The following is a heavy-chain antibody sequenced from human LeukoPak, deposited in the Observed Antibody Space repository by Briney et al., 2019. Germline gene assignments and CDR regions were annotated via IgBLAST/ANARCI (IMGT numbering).Heavy chain of an antibody. D-gene: IGHD6-19*01. CDR3: ARLGAASSGWPESFDY. CDR2: IKRDGSEK. J-gene: IGHJ4*02. V-gene: IGHV3-7*03. CDR1: GFTFNSYW. Sequence: PGGSLRLSCAASGFTFNSYWMNWVRQAPGKGLEWVANIKRDGSEKYYVDSMKGRFTISRDNAKNSLDLQMNSLRVEDTAVYYCARLGAASSGWPESFDYWGQGTLVTVSS.